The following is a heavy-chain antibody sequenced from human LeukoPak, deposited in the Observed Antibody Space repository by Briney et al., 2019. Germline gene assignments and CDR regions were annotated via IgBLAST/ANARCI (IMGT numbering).Heavy chain of an antibody. J-gene: IGHJ4*02. Sequence: PSGTLSLTCAVSGGSISSSNWWRWVRQPPGKGLEWIGEIYHSGSTNYNPSLKSRVTISVDKSKNQFSLKLSSVTATDTAVYYCARVFSIAAAVNDYWGQGTLVTVSS. CDR3: ARVFSIAAAVNDY. D-gene: IGHD6-13*01. CDR1: GGSISSSNW. CDR2: IYHSGST. V-gene: IGHV4-4*02.